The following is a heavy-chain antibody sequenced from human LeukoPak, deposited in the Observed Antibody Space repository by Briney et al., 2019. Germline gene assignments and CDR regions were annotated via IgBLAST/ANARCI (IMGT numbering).Heavy chain of an antibody. CDR2: ISAYNGNT. CDR3: ARLGFGELLTHIDY. V-gene: IGHV1-18*01. D-gene: IGHD3-10*01. Sequence: ASVKVSCKASGSTFTSYGISWVRQAPGQGLGWVGWISAYNGNTNYAQKLQGRVTTTTDTSTSTAYMELRSLRSDDTAVYYCARLGFGELLTHIDYWGQGTLVTVSS. J-gene: IGHJ4*02. CDR1: GSTFTSYG.